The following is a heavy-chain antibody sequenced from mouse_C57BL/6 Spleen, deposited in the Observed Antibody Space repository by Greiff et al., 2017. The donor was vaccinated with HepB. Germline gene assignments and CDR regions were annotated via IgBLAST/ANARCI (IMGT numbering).Heavy chain of an antibody. CDR2: IYPSDSET. CDR3: ARDYSNYENYFDY. D-gene: IGHD2-5*01. V-gene: IGHV1-61*01. Sequence: VQLQQPGAELVRPGSSVKLSCKASGYTFTSYWMDWVKQRPGQGLEWIGNIYPSDSETHYNQKFKDKATLTVDKSSSTAYMQLSSLTSEDSAVYYCARDYSNYENYFDYWGQGTTLTVSS. J-gene: IGHJ2*01. CDR1: GYTFTSYW.